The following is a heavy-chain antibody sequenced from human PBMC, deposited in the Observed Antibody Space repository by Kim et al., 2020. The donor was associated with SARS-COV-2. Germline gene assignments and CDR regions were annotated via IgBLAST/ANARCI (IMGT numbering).Heavy chain of an antibody. V-gene: IGHV4-31*02. J-gene: IGHJ3*02. CDR3: AREFNVVADSDAFDI. Sequence: NPSLESRVAISVDTSKNQFALKLNSVTDADTAVYYCAREFNVVADSDAFDIWGQGTKVTISS. D-gene: IGHD2-2*01.